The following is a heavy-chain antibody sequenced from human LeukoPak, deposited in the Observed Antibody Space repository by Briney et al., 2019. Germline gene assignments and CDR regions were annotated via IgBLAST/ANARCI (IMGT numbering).Heavy chain of an antibody. Sequence: GGSLRLSCAASGFTFSDHYMDWVRQAPGKGLEWVGRTRNKANSYTTEYAASVKGRFTISRDDSKNSLYLQMNSLKTEDTAVYYCASGLRGWYVWGQGTLVTVSS. V-gene: IGHV3-72*01. CDR3: ASGLRGWYV. CDR1: GFTFSDHY. J-gene: IGHJ4*02. D-gene: IGHD6-19*01. CDR2: TRNKANSYTT.